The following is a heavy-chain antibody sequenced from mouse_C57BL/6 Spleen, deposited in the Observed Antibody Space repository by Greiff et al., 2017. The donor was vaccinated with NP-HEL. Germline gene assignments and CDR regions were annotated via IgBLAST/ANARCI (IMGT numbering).Heavy chain of an antibody. V-gene: IGHV1-20*01. J-gene: IGHJ2*01. CDR2: INPYNGDT. CDR3: ARGYYGNYGFDY. CDR1: GYSFTGYF. Sequence: VQLQQSGPELVKPGDSVKISCKASGYSFTGYFMNWVMQSHGKSLEWIGRINPYNGDTFYNQKFKGKATLTVDKSSSTAHMELRSLTSEDSAVYYCARGYYGNYGFDYWGQGTTLTVSS. D-gene: IGHD2-1*01.